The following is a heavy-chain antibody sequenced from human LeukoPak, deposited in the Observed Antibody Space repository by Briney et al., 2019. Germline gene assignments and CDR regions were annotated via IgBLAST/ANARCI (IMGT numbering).Heavy chain of an antibody. CDR2: ISSSSSCI. D-gene: IGHD1-7*01. Sequence: AGGSLRLSCAASGSTFSSYSMNWVRQAPGKGLEWVSSISSSSSCIYYADSVKGRFTISRDNAKNSLYLQMNSLRAEDTAVYYCARGTGTILDPWGQGTLVTVSS. CDR1: GSTFSSYS. CDR3: ARGTGTILDP. J-gene: IGHJ5*02. V-gene: IGHV3-21*01.